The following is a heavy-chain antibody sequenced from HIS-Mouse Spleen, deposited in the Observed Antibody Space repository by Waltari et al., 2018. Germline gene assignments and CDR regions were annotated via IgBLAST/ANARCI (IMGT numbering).Heavy chain of an antibody. CDR2: IYYSGST. Sequence: QLQLQESGPGLVKPSETLSLTCTVSGCSISSSSYYWGGIRQPPGKGLEWIGSIYYSGSTYYNPSLKSRVTISVDTSKNQFSLKLSSVTAADTAVYYCAREIPYSSSWYDWYFDLWAVAPWSLSPQ. CDR1: GCSISSSSYY. J-gene: IGHJ2*01. D-gene: IGHD6-13*01. CDR3: AREIPYSSSWYDWYFDL. V-gene: IGHV4-39*07.